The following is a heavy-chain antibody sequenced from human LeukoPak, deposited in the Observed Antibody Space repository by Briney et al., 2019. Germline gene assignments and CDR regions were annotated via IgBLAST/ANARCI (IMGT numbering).Heavy chain of an antibody. CDR3: ARDPLPGSTSSEALDYFDY. J-gene: IGHJ4*02. V-gene: IGHV3-9*01. Sequence: PGRSLRLSCAASGFTFDDYAMHWVRQAPGKGLEWVSGISWNSGSIGYADSVKGRFTISRDNAKNSLYLQMNSLRAEDTAVYYCARDPLPGSTSSEALDYFDYWGQGTLVTVSS. CDR2: ISWNSGSI. CDR1: GFTFDDYA. D-gene: IGHD2-2*01.